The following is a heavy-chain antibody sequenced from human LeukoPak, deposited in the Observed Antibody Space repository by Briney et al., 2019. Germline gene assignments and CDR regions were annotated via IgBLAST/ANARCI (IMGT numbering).Heavy chain of an antibody. J-gene: IGHJ4*02. CDR2: ISGSGGNT. V-gene: IGHV3-23*01. Sequence: QPGGSLRLSCAASGFTFSSYATNWVRQAPGKGLEWVSGISGSGGNTNFADSVKGRFTISRDNSNNTLYLQMNSLRAEDTAVYYCAKDLQRTTITSTSFDYWGQGTLVTVSS. CDR1: GFTFSSYA. D-gene: IGHD4-11*01. CDR3: AKDLQRTTITSTSFDY.